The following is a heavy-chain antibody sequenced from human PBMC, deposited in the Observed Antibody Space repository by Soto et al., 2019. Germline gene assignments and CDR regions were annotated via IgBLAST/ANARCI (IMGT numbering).Heavy chain of an antibody. CDR2: IFSNDEK. V-gene: IGHV2-26*01. Sequence: QVTLKESGPVLVNPTETLTLTCTVSGFSLSNARMGVSWIRQPPGKALEWLAHIFSNDEKSYSTSLKSRLTISKDTSKSQVVLTMTNMDPVDTATYXCXRXXYXXXXXXXWFDPWGQGTLVTVSS. J-gene: IGHJ5*02. CDR1: GFSLSNARMG. CDR3: XRXXYXXXXXXXWFDP.